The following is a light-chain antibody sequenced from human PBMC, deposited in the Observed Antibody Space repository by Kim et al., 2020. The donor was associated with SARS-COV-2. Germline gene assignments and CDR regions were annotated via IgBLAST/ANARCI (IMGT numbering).Light chain of an antibody. Sequence: QSALTQPRSVSGSPGQSVTISCTGTSSDVGGYNYVSWYQQHPGKAPKLMIYDVSKRPSGVPDRFSGSKSGNTASLTISGLQAEDEADYYCCSYAGSYTHVVFGGGTQLNVL. CDR1: SSDVGGYNY. J-gene: IGLJ2*01. V-gene: IGLV2-11*01. CDR3: CSYAGSYTHVV. CDR2: DVS.